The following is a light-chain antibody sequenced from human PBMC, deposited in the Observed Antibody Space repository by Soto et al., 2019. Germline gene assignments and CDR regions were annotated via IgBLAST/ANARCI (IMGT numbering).Light chain of an antibody. CDR1: QSVLYSSNNENF. J-gene: IGKJ5*01. CDR3: QQYYSTPRT. Sequence: IVMTQSPDSLAVSLGERATINCKSSQSVLYSSNNENFLAWYQQKPGQPPKLLIYWASTRESGVPDRFSGSGSGTDFTLTISSLQAEDAAVYYCQQYYSTPRTFGQGTRLEIK. V-gene: IGKV4-1*01. CDR2: WAS.